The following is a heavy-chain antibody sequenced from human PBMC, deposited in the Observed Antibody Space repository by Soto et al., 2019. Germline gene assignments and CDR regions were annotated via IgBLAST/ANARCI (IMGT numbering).Heavy chain of an antibody. CDR3: AKDYAPPNYYHSSSYSNYFDY. D-gene: IGHD3-22*01. J-gene: IGHJ4*02. CDR2: ISYDGSNK. Sequence: QVQLVESGGGVVQPGRSLRLSCAASGFTFSSYVIHWVRQAPGKGLEWVSVISYDGSNKYYADSVKGRFTISRDNSKNTLYLQMNSLRAEDTAVYYCAKDYAPPNYYHSSSYSNYFDYWGQGTLVTVSS. CDR1: GFTFSSYV. V-gene: IGHV3-30*18.